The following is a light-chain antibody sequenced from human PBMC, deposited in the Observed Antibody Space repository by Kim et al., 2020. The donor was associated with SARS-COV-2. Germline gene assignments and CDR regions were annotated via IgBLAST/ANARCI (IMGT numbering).Light chain of an antibody. CDR2: EVS. Sequence: GQSVTISCTGTSSDIGGYNHVSWYQQHPGKAPKLMIYEVSKWPSGVPDRFSGSKSCNTASLTVSGLQADDEANYYCSSYGGNNNWVFGGGTKLTVL. J-gene: IGLJ3*02. V-gene: IGLV2-8*01. CDR1: SSDIGGYNH. CDR3: SSYGGNNNWV.